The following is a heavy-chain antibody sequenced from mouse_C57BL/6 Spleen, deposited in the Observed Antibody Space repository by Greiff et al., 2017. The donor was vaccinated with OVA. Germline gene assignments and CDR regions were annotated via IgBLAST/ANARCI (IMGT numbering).Heavy chain of an antibody. D-gene: IGHD4-1*01. CDR1: GYSFTGYF. CDR3: ARPTLTGTAMDY. CDR2: INPYNGDT. J-gene: IGHJ4*01. V-gene: IGHV1-20*01. Sequence: VQLQQSGPELVKPGDSVKISCKASGYSFTGYFMNWVMQSHGKSLEWIGRINPYNGDTFYNQKFKGKATLTVDKSSSTAHMELRSLTAEDSAVYYGARPTLTGTAMDYWGQGTSVTVSS.